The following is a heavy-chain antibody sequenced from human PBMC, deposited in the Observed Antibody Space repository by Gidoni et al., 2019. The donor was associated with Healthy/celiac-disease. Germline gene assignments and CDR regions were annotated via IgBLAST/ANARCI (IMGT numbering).Heavy chain of an antibody. CDR2: ISGSGGST. CDR1: GSTFSSYA. Sequence: EVQLLASGGGLVQPGGSLRLSCEASGSTFSSYAMSWVRQARGKGLVWVSAISGSGGSTYYADSVKGRFTIPRDNAKNTLYLQMNSLRAEDTAVYYCAKDPSGSYYVYAFDIWGQGTMVTVSS. D-gene: IGHD1-26*01. CDR3: AKDPSGSYYVYAFDI. V-gene: IGHV3-23*01. J-gene: IGHJ3*02.